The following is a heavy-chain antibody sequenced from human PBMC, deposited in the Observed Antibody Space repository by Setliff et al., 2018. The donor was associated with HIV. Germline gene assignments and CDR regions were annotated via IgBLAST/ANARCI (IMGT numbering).Heavy chain of an antibody. J-gene: IGHJ3*02. D-gene: IGHD6-13*01. CDR3: ARGSSSWYDDAFDI. Sequence: TPQPPGKGLEWIGYIYYSGSTNYNPSLKSRVTISVDTSKNQFSLKLSSVTAADTAVYYCARGSSSWYDDAFDIWGQGTMVTVSS. V-gene: IGHV4-59*08. CDR2: IYYSGST.